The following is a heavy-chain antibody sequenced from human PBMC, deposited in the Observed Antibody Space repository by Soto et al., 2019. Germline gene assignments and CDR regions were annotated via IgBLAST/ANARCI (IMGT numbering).Heavy chain of an antibody. J-gene: IGHJ4*02. V-gene: IGHV3-33*01. D-gene: IGHD5-12*01. CDR2: IWYDGSNK. CDR3: ARDSGIVATILRDLDY. CDR1: GFTFRSYG. Sequence: GGSLRLSCAASGFTFRSYGMHWVRQAPGKGLEWVAVIWYDGSNKYYADSVKGRFTISRDNSKNTLYLQMNSLRAEDTAVYYCARDSGIVATILRDLDYWCQGTLVIASS.